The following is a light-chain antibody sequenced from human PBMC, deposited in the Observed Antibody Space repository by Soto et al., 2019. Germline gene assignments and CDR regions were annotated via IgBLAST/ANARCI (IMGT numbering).Light chain of an antibody. J-gene: IGKJ5*01. CDR3: QQYYSYPIT. Sequence: DIQMTQSPSTLSASVGDRVTITCRASQSISSWLAWYQQKPGKAPKLLIYDASSLESGVPSRFSGSGSGTEFTLTISSLQSEDFATYYCQQYYSYPITFGQGTRLEI. CDR1: QSISSW. V-gene: IGKV1-5*01. CDR2: DAS.